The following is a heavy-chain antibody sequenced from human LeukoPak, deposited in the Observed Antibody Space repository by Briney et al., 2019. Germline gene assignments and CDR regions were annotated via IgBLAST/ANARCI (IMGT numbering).Heavy chain of an antibody. V-gene: IGHV5-51*01. D-gene: IGHD2-2*01. CDR2: IYPGDSDT. CDR1: GYSFNTYW. Sequence: PGESLKISCRGSGYSFNTYWIGWVRQMPGKGLEWMGIIYPGDSDTRYSPSFQGQVTMSADKSINTAYLQWSSLKASGTATYYWARRQGCSSTSCPPDYWGQGTLVTVSS. CDR3: ARRQGCSSTSCPPDY. J-gene: IGHJ4*02.